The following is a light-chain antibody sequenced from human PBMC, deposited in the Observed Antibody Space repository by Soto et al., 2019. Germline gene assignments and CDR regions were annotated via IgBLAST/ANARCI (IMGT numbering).Light chain of an antibody. CDR2: AAS. CDR1: QSISSY. CDR3: QQSYSTPRT. J-gene: IGKJ2*01. V-gene: IGKV1-39*01. Sequence: DIQMTQSPSSLSASVGDRVTITCRASQSISSYLNWYQQKPGKAPKLLIYAASSLQSGVPSRFSSSRSGTDFTLTISSLQPEDFATYYCQQSYSTPRTFGQGTKLEIK.